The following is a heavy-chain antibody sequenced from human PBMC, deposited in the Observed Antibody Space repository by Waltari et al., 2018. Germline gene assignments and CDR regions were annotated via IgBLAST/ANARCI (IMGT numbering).Heavy chain of an antibody. D-gene: IGHD2-21*01. CDR1: GYSISSGYY. CDR3: ARDWYGGCGGDCSNFDY. J-gene: IGHJ4*02. V-gene: IGHV4-38-2*02. CDR2: IYHSGST. Sequence: QVQLQESGPGLVKPSETLSLTCTVSGYSISSGYYWGWIRQPPGKGLEWIGTIYHSGSTYYNPSLNSRVTLSVDTSKNQFSLKLRSVTAADTAVYYCARDWYGGCGGDCSNFDYWGQGTLVTVSS.